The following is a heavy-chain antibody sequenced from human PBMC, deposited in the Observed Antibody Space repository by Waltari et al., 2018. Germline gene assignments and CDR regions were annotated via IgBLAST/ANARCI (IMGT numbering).Heavy chain of an antibody. CDR3: AKDPRYYGSGSYYSRDTFDP. CDR2: ISGSGGST. V-gene: IGHV3-23*01. Sequence: EVQLLESGGGLVQPGGSLRLSCAASGFTFSSYAMSWVRQAPGKGWGWVSAISGSGGSTYYADSVKGRFTISRDNSKNTLYLQMNSLRAEDTAVYYCAKDPRYYGSGSYYSRDTFDPWGQGTLVTVSS. J-gene: IGHJ5*02. CDR1: GFTFSSYA. D-gene: IGHD3-10*01.